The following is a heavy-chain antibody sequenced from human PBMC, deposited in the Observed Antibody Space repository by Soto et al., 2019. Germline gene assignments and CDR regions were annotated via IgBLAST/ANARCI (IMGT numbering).Heavy chain of an antibody. V-gene: IGHV3-74*01. Sequence: EVQLVESGGGLVQPGGSLRLSCAASGFTFSSYWMHWVRQAPGKGLVWVSRINIDGKTTSYADSVKGRFTISRDNAKNTLYLQMNSLRDEDTAVYYCARVGVGSYHFDFWGQGTLVTVSA. CDR2: INIDGKTT. CDR1: GFTFSSYW. CDR3: ARVGVGSYHFDF. D-gene: IGHD3-10*01. J-gene: IGHJ4*02.